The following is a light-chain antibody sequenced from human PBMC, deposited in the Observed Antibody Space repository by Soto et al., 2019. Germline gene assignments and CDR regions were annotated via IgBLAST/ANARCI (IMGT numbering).Light chain of an antibody. Sequence: QSVLTQPPSASGSPGQSVTISCTGVSSDVGGYDYVSWYQQHPGKPPKLIIYEVTQRPSGVPDRFSGSKSGNTASLTVSGLQADDEAEYFCSSYAASTKLVFGTGTKV. CDR1: SSDVGGYDY. J-gene: IGLJ1*01. V-gene: IGLV2-8*01. CDR2: EVT. CDR3: SSYAASTKLV.